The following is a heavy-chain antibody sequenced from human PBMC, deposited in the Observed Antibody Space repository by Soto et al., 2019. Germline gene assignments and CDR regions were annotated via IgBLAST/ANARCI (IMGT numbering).Heavy chain of an antibody. J-gene: IGHJ4*02. CDR3: AKKGYYPSGKLNLYDS. V-gene: IGHV4-38-2*02. D-gene: IGHD3-10*01. CDR1: GYTINIDNY. Sequence: SETLSLTCTVSGYTINIDNYWGCIRQPPGKGLEWVCSVDHSGRTYYSSSLKSRVTMSIDTSKNQLYLRLTSVTAADTAIYYCAKKGYYPSGKLNLYDSWGQGSLVSVSS. CDR2: VDHSGRT.